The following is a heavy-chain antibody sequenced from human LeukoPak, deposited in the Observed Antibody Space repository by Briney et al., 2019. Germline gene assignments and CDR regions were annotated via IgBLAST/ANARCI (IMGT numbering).Heavy chain of an antibody. D-gene: IGHD6-6*01. CDR1: GGSISSSSYY. CDR2: IYYSGST. Sequence: PSETLSLTCTVSGGSISSSSYYWGWIRQPPGKGLEWIGSIYYSGSTYYNPSLKSRVTISVDTSKNQFSLKLSSVTAADTAVYYCAIASGEQLALDYWGQGTLVTVSS. CDR3: AIASGEQLALDY. V-gene: IGHV4-39*07. J-gene: IGHJ4*02.